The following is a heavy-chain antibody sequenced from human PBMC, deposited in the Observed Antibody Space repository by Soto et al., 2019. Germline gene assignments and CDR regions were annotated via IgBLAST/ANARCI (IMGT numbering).Heavy chain of an antibody. CDR2: IYSGGST. Sequence: GGSLRLSCAASGFTVSSNYMSWVRQAPGKGLEWVSVIYSGGSTYYADSVKGRFTISRDNSKNTLYLQMNSLRAEDTAVYYCARDPDSSSWYAFDLWGHGTMVTVSS. V-gene: IGHV3-66*02. CDR3: ARDPDSSSWYAFDL. D-gene: IGHD6-13*01. J-gene: IGHJ3*01. CDR1: GFTVSSNY.